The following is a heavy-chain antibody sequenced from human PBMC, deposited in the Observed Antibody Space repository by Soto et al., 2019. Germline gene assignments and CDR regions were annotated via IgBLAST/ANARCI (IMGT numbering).Heavy chain of an antibody. V-gene: IGHV1-2*04. CDR2: INPNSGGT. D-gene: IGHD5-18*01. J-gene: IGHJ6*02. CDR1: GYTFTGYY. Sequence: ASVKVSCKASGYTFTGYYMHWVRQAPGQGLEWMGWINPNSGGTNYAQKFQGWVTMTRDTSISTAYMELSRLRSDDTAVYYCARGTMVTMNYYYYGMDVWGQGTTVTVSS. CDR3: ARGTMVTMNYYYYGMDV.